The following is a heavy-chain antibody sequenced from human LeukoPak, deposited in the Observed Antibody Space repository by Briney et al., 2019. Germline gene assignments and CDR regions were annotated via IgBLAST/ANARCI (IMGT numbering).Heavy chain of an antibody. J-gene: IGHJ3*02. D-gene: IGHD2-2*02. CDR1: GGSFRYYD. V-gene: IGHV1-69*13. CDR2: IIPLYATT. Sequence: SVKVSCKASGGSFRYYDISWVRQAPGQGLEWMGRIIPLYATTKYAQRFQGRVTIIADASATTAYMELSSLRSEDTAVYYCATASVPGAIEGPFDALDTWGQGTMVTVSS. CDR3: ATASVPGAIEGPFDALDT.